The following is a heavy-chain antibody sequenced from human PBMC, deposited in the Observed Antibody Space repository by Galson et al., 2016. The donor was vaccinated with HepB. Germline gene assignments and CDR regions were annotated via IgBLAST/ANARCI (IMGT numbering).Heavy chain of an antibody. CDR3: ARAGSRVGFYLRFGFFDS. D-gene: IGHD3-10*01. J-gene: IGHJ4*02. CDR1: GFSVSQNY. Sequence: SLRLSCAVSGFSVSQNYTTWVRQAPGKGLEWLSVIYSGNNAYYADSVKARFTISRDNFRNTLHLQINSLRAEDTAVYYCARAGSRVGFYLRFGFFDSWGQGTLVTVSS. CDR2: IYSGNNA. V-gene: IGHV3-53*01.